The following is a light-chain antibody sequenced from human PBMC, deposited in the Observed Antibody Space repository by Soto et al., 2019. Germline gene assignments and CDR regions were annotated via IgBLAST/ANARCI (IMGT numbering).Light chain of an antibody. CDR2: DVS. Sequence: QSALTQPASVSGSPGQSITISCTGTSSDVGGYNFVSWFQQHPGKAPKLMIYDVSNRPSGVSNRFSGSKSDNTAYLTISGLQPEDEADYHCISYTSSSTDVFGTGTKLTVL. CDR3: ISYTSSSTDV. V-gene: IGLV2-14*03. CDR1: SSDVGGYNF. J-gene: IGLJ1*01.